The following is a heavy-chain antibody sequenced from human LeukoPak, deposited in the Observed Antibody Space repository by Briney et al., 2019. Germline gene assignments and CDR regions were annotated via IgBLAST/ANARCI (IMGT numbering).Heavy chain of an antibody. CDR1: GYTFTGYY. J-gene: IGHJ4*02. CDR2: INPNSGGT. V-gene: IGHV1-2*02. Sequence: ASVKVSCKASGYTFTGYYMHWVRQAPGQGLEWMGWINPNSGGTNYAQKFQGRVTMTRDTSISTAYMELSRLRSDDTAVYYCARVYEVEGSFDCWGQGTLVTVSS. D-gene: IGHD2/OR15-2a*01. CDR3: ARVYEVEGSFDC.